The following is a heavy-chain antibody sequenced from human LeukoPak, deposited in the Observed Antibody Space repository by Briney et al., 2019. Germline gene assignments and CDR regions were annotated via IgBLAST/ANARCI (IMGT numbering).Heavy chain of an antibody. D-gene: IGHD2-8*01. CDR1: GGTFSSYA. CDR2: IIPIFGTA. J-gene: IGHJ6*02. CDR3: ARGGYCTNGVCPKPYYYYYGMDV. V-gene: IGHV1-69*13. Sequence: SVKVSCKASGGTFSSYAISWVRQAPGQGLEWMGGIIPIFGTANYAQKFQGRATITADESTSTAYMELSSLRSEDTAVYYCARGGYCTNGVCPKPYYYYYGMDVWGQGTTVTVSS.